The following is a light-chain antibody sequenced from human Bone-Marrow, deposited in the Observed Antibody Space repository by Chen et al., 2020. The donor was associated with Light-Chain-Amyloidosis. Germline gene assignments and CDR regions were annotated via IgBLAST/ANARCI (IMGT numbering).Light chain of an antibody. CDR3: QCAGGSGTYEVI. V-gene: IGLV3-25*03. CDR1: DLPTKY. J-gene: IGLJ2*01. Sequence: SYELTQPPSVSVSPGQTARITCSGDDLPTKYAYWYQQKPGQPPRLATHRAPEMPSGIYERFSGSSSGTTATLTISGVQAEDEADYRCQCAGGSGTYEVIFGGGTKLTVL. CDR2: RAP.